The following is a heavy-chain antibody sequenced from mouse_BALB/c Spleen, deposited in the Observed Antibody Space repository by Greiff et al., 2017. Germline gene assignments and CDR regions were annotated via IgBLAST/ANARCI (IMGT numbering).Heavy chain of an antibody. V-gene: IGHV3-6*02. J-gene: IGHJ2*01. CDR3: ARNSDYYGSSKGFDY. D-gene: IGHD1-1*01. Sequence: EVQLVESGPGLVKPSQSLSLTCSVTGYSITSGYYWNWIRQFPGNKLEWMGYISYDGSNNYNPSLKNRISITRDTSKNQFFLKLNSVTTEDTATYYCARNSDYYGSSKGFDYWGQGTTLTVSS. CDR1: GYSITSGYY. CDR2: ISYDGSN.